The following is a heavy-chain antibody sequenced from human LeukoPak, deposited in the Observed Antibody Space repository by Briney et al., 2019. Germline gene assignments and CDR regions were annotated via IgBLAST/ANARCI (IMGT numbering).Heavy chain of an antibody. CDR1: GYTFTSYA. Sequence: ASVKVSCKASGYTFTSYAMHWVRQAPGQRLEWMGWINAGNGNTKYSQKFQGRVTITRDTSASTAYMELGSLRSEDTAVYYCARDNGSGSYEDDAFDIWGQGTMVTVSS. CDR2: INAGNGNT. CDR3: ARDNGSGSYEDDAFDI. D-gene: IGHD3-10*01. V-gene: IGHV1-3*01. J-gene: IGHJ3*02.